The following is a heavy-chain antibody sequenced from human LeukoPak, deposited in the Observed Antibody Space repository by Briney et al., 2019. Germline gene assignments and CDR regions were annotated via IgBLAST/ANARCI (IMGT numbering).Heavy chain of an antibody. Sequence: SETLSLTCTVSGGSISSSSYYWSWIRQPPGKGLEWIGYIYYSGSTNYNPSLKSRVTMSVDTSKNQFSLNLSSVTAADTAVYYCARAIGSGSYYPSYYGMDVWGQGTTVTVSS. J-gene: IGHJ6*02. CDR3: ARAIGSGSYYPSYYGMDV. V-gene: IGHV4-61*01. CDR2: IYYSGST. CDR1: GGSISSSSYY. D-gene: IGHD3-10*01.